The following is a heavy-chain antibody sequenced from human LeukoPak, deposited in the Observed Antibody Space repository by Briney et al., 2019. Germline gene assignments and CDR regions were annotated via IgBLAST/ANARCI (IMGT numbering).Heavy chain of an antibody. D-gene: IGHD5-18*01. CDR1: GGSFSGYY. J-gene: IGHJ4*02. Sequence: SETLSLTCAVYGGSFSGYYWSWIRQPSGKGLEWIGEINHSGSTNYNPSLKSRVTISVDTSKNQFSLKLSSVTAADTAVYYCARGGYSYGYHDYWGQGTLVTVSS. CDR3: ARGGYSYGYHDY. CDR2: INHSGST. V-gene: IGHV4-34*01.